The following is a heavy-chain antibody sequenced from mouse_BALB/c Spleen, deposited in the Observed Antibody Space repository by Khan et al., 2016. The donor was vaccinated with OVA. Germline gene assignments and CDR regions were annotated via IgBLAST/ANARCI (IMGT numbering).Heavy chain of an antibody. Sequence: VQLQQSGPELVKPGASVKVSSKASGYSFTDYSMYWVKQSHGKSLEWIGYINPYNGDTTYNQKFKGKATLTVDKSSTTAFMTLNSLTSADSAVYYGARGGYGGFACWGQGTLVTVSA. J-gene: IGHJ3*01. D-gene: IGHD1-1*01. V-gene: IGHV1S135*01. CDR3: ARGGYGGFAC. CDR2: INPYNGDT. CDR1: GYSFTDYS.